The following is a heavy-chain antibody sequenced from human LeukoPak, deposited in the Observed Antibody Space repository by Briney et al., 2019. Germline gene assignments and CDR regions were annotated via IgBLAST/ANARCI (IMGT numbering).Heavy chain of an antibody. CDR2: ISGSGGST. J-gene: IGHJ4*02. Sequence: GGSLRLSCAASGFTFSSYAMRWVRQAPGKGLEWVSAISGSGGSTYYADSVKGRFTISRDNSKNTLYLQMNSLRAEDTAVYYCAKRSPKVKYYYDFFDYWGQGTLVTVSS. CDR1: GFTFSSYA. D-gene: IGHD3-10*01. CDR3: AKRSPKVKYYYDFFDY. V-gene: IGHV3-23*01.